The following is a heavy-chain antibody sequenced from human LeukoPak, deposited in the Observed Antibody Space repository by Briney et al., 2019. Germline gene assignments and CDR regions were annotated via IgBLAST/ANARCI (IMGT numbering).Heavy chain of an antibody. D-gene: IGHD7-27*01. V-gene: IGHV1-69*04. Sequence: SVTVSCKASGGTFSSYAISWVRQAPGQGLERMGRIIPILGIANYAQKFQGRVTITADKSTSTAYMELSSLRSEDTAVYYCASRPGHYYYYYGMDVWGQGTTVTVSS. J-gene: IGHJ6*02. CDR1: GGTFSSYA. CDR2: IIPILGIA. CDR3: ASRPGHYYYYYGMDV.